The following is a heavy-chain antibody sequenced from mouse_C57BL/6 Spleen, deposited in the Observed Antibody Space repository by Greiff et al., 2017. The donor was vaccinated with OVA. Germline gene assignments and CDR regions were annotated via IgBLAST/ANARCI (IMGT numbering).Heavy chain of an antibody. J-gene: IGHJ2*01. CDR1: GYSITSGYY. Sequence: EVHLVESGPGLVKPSQSLSLTCSVTGYSITSGYYWNWIRQFPGNKLEWMGYISYDGSNNYNPSLKNRISITRDTSKNQFFLKLNSVTTEDTATYYCARGDYYGLDYWGQGTTLTVSS. V-gene: IGHV3-6*01. CDR3: ARGDYYGLDY. CDR2: ISYDGSN. D-gene: IGHD1-1*01.